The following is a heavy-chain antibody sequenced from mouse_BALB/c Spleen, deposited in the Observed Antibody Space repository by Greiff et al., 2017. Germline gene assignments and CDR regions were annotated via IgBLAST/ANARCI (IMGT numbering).Heavy chain of an antibody. V-gene: IGHV1S56*01. CDR3: ARKRYWAMDY. CDR1: GYTFTSYY. Sequence: SGPELVKPGASVKMSCKASGYTFTSYYIHWVKQRPGQGLEWIGWIYPGDGSTEYNEKFKGKTTLTADKSSSTAYMLLSSLTSEDSAIYFCARKRYWAMDYWGQGTSVTVSS. J-gene: IGHJ4*01. CDR2: IYPGDGST. D-gene: IGHD2-14*01.